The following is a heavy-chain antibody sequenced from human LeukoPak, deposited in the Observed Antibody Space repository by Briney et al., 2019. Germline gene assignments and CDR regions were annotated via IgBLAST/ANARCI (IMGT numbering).Heavy chain of an antibody. Sequence: KSSETLSLTCTVSGGSISSYYWSWIRQHPGKGLEWIGYIYYSGSTYYNPSLKSRVTISVDTSKNQFSLKLSSVTAADTAVYYCARVGRITIFDDAFDIWGQGTMVTVSS. J-gene: IGHJ3*02. D-gene: IGHD3-3*01. CDR2: IYYSGST. CDR1: GGSISSYY. CDR3: ARVGRITIFDDAFDI. V-gene: IGHV4-59*06.